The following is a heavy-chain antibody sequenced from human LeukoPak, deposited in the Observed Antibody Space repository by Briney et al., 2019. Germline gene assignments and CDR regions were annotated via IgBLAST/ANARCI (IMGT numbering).Heavy chain of an antibody. Sequence: GGSLRLSCAASGFAFSNAWMSWVRQAPGRGLEWVGRIKSKTDGGTKDYAAPVKGRFTISRDDSTNTLYLQMNSLKSEDTAVYYCTTYGSGRKFDYWGQGILVTVSS. D-gene: IGHD3-10*01. CDR1: GFAFSNAW. V-gene: IGHV3-15*01. CDR2: IKSKTDGGTK. J-gene: IGHJ4*02. CDR3: TTYGSGRKFDY.